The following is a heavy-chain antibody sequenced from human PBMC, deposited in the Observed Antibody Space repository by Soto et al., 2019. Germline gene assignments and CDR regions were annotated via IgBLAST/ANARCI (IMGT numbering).Heavy chain of an antibody. D-gene: IGHD6-13*01. CDR2: ISSSSSYT. J-gene: IGHJ4*02. CDR1: GFTFSDYY. V-gene: IGHV3-11*06. Sequence: GGSLRLSCAASGFTFSDYYMSWIRQAPGKGLEWVSYISSSSSYTNYADSVKGRFTISRDNAKNSLYLQMNSLRAEDTAVYYCARSIAAAGTPDYWGQGTLVTVSS. CDR3: ARSIAAAGTPDY.